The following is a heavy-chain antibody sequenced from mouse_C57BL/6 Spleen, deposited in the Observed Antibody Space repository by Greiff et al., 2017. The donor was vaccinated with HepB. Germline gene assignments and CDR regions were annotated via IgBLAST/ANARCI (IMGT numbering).Heavy chain of an antibody. CDR3: ARERCGSSYFDY. CDR1: GFTFSDYY. CDR2: INYDGSST. D-gene: IGHD1-1*01. V-gene: IGHV5-16*01. Sequence: EVKLMESEGGLVQPGSSMKLSCTASGFTFSDYYMAWVRQVPEKGLEWVANINYDGSSTYYLDSLKSRFIISRDKAKNILYLQMSSLKSEDTATYYCARERCGSSYFDYWGQGTTLTVSS. J-gene: IGHJ2*01.